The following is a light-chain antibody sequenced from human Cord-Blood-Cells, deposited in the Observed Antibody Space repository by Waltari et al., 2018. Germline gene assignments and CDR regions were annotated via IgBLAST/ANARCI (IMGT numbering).Light chain of an antibody. V-gene: IGLV2-23*02. CDR2: AVS. CDR1: SRDVGSYNL. Sequence: QSALTQPASVSGSPGQSITLSCPGTSRDVGSYNLVSWYQQHPGKAPKLMLYAVSKWPSGVSNRFAGSKSGNTASLTISGLQAEDEADYYCCSYAGSSTLVFGGGTKLTVL. CDR3: CSYAGSSTLV. J-gene: IGLJ3*02.